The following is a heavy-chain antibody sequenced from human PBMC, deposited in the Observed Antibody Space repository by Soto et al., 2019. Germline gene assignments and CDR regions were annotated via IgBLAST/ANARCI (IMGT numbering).Heavy chain of an antibody. CDR2: IYWDDDK. Sequence: QITLKESGPTLVKPTQTLTLTCTFSGFSLSTSGVGVVWIRQPPGKALEWLGIIYWDDDKRYSPSLKTRLTITKYPSKNQVVLTMTNIDPVDTGTYYCTHNLVAGTSFFDPWGKGTLVTLSS. CDR1: GFSLSTSGVG. CDR3: THNLVAGTSFFDP. J-gene: IGHJ5*02. V-gene: IGHV2-5*02. D-gene: IGHD6-13*01.